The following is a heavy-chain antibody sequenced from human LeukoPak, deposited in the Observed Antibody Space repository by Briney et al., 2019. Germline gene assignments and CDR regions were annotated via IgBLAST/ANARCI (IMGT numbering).Heavy chain of an antibody. CDR3: ARTGGGPARPDVDY. Sequence: SQTLSLTCAVSGGSISSGGYYWSWIRQHPGKGLEWIGYIYYSGSTYYNPSLKSRVTISVDTSKNQFSLKLSSVTAADTAVYYCARTGGGPARPDVDYWGQGTLVTVSP. V-gene: IGHV4-31*11. J-gene: IGHJ4*02. CDR1: GGSISSGGYY. D-gene: IGHD6-6*01. CDR2: IYYSGST.